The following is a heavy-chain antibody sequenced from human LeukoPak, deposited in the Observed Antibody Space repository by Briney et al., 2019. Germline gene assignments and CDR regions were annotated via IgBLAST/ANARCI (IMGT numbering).Heavy chain of an antibody. CDR1: GFTFSSYD. J-gene: IGHJ4*02. D-gene: IGHD2-15*01. CDR2: ISGSGAST. CDR3: AKAPVTSCRGAFCYPFDY. Sequence: GGSLRLSCAASGFTFSSYDMSWVRQAPGKGLEWVSAISGSGASTYYAASVRGRFTISRDTSRSTLYLQMNSLRAEDAAVYYCAKAPVTSCRGAFCYPFDYWGQGTLVTVSS. V-gene: IGHV3-23*01.